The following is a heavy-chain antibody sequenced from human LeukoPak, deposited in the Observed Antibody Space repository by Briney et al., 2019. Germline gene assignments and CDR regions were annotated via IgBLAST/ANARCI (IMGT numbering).Heavy chain of an antibody. CDR3: ARGGYSSGWYPFDY. Sequence: ASVKVSCKASGYTFTGYYMHWVRQAPGQGLEWMGWINPNSGGTNYAQKFQGRVTMTRDTSISTAYMELSRLRSDDMAVYYCARGGYSSGWYPFDYWGQGTLVTVSS. D-gene: IGHD6-19*01. J-gene: IGHJ4*02. V-gene: IGHV1-2*02. CDR1: GYTFTGYY. CDR2: INPNSGGT.